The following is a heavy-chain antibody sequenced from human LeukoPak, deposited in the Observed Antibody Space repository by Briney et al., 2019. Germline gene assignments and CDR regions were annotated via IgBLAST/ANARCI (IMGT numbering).Heavy chain of an antibody. J-gene: IGHJ6*03. D-gene: IGHD6-19*01. CDR2: IRYDGSNK. CDR1: GFTFSSYG. V-gene: IGHV3-30*02. Sequence: GGSLRLSCAASGFTFSSYGMHWVRQAPGKGLEWVAFIRYDGSNKHYADSVKGRFTISRDNSKNTLYLHVNSLRPEDTAVYYCAKDRVPGYSSGWYSMDVWGKGTTVTISS. CDR3: AKDRVPGYSSGWYSMDV.